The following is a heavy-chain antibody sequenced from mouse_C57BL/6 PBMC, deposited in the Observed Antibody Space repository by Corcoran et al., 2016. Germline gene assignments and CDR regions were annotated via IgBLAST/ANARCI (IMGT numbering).Heavy chain of an antibody. Sequence: EVQLQQSGPELVKPGASVKISCKASGYTFTDYYMNWVKQSHGKSLEWIGDINPNNGGTSYNQKFKGKATLTVDKSSSTAYMELRSLTSEDSAVYYCARKENWYFDYWGQGTTLTVSS. CDR2: INPNNGGT. V-gene: IGHV1-26*01. CDR3: ARKENWYFDY. J-gene: IGHJ2*01. D-gene: IGHD4-1*01. CDR1: GYTFTDYY.